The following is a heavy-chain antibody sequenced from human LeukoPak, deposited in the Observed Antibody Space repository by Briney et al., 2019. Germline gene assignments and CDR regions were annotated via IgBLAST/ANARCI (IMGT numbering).Heavy chain of an antibody. Sequence: PGGSLRLSCAASGLTFSSYWMHWVRQPPGKGLEWVSSIFPSGGEIHYADSVRGRFTISRDNSKSTLSLQMNSLRAEDTAIYYCATYRQVLLPFESWGQGTLVTVSS. D-gene: IGHD2-8*02. CDR1: GLTFSSYW. CDR3: ATYRQVLLPFES. CDR2: IFPSGGEI. V-gene: IGHV3-23*01. J-gene: IGHJ4*02.